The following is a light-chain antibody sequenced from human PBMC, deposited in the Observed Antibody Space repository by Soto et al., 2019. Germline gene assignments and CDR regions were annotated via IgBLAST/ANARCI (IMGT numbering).Light chain of an antibody. Sequence: EIVVTQAPGTFSLSPLEIASLCFMASRSIDSNYLSWYQQKPGQAPRLIISGASTRATGTPARFSGSGSGTDFTLTISSLQPEDFAVYYCQQDYNLPFTFGQGTRLEIK. CDR1: RSIDSNY. CDR3: QQDYNLPFT. J-gene: IGKJ5*01. CDR2: GAS. V-gene: IGKV3D-7*01.